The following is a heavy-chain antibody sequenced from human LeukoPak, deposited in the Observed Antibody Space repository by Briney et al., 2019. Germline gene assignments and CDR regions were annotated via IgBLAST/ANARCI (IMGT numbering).Heavy chain of an antibody. V-gene: IGHV3-30-3*01. CDR3: ARDLAFGETYDFWSGYYFHYYYYGMDV. Sequence: GGSLRLSCAASGFTFSSYAMHWVRQAPGKGLEWVAVISYDGSNKYYADSVKGRFTISRDNSKNTLYLQMNSLRAEDTAVYYCARDLAFGETYDFWSGYYFHYYYYGMDVWGQGTTVTVSS. CDR2: ISYDGSNK. D-gene: IGHD3-3*01. CDR1: GFTFSSYA. J-gene: IGHJ6*02.